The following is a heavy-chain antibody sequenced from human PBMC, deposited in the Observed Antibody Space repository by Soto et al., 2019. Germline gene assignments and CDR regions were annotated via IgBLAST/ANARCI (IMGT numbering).Heavy chain of an antibody. CDR3: ARFPFDRSIWTNPRDFDY. V-gene: IGHV4-34*01. J-gene: IGHJ4*02. D-gene: IGHD1-1*01. CDR2: INQSGFT. Sequence: SETLSLTCAVYGGSFSGYCWTWIRQPPGKGLEWIGEINQSGFTNYNPSLESRVTMSVDTSRNQFSLRLSSVTAADTAVYYCARFPFDRSIWTNPRDFDYWGQGTLVTVSS. CDR1: GGSFSGYC.